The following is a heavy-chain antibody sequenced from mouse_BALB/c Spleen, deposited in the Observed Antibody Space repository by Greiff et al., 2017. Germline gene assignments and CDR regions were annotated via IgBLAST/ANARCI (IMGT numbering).Heavy chain of an antibody. CDR3: NAKRLRYGMGY. CDR2: IDPENGDT. D-gene: IGHD1-1*01. V-gene: IGHV14-4*02. CDR1: GFNIKDYY. Sequence: VQLKESGAELVRSGASVKLSCTASGFNIKDYYMHWVKQRPEQGLEWIGWIDPENGDTEYAPKFQGKATMTADTSSNTAYLQLSSLTSEDTAVYYCNAKRLRYGMGYWGQGTTLTVSS. J-gene: IGHJ2*01.